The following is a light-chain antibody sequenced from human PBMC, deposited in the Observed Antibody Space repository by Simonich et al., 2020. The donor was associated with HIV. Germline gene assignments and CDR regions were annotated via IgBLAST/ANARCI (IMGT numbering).Light chain of an antibody. J-gene: IGKJ2*01. Sequence: EVVMTQSPATLSVSPGEKATLSCRASQSGSNNLAWYQKKPGQAPRLLIYGASTRATGIPARFSGSGSGTEFTLTISSMQSEDFAVYYCQQYDKWPLFFGQGTKLELK. V-gene: IGKV3-15*01. CDR2: GAS. CDR1: QSGSNN. CDR3: QQYDKWPLF.